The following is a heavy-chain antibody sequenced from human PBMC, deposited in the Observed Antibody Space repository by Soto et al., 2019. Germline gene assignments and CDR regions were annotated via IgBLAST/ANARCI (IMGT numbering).Heavy chain of an antibody. CDR3: ARGYNWNDLGGMDV. J-gene: IGHJ6*02. CDR1: GGSISSYY. V-gene: IGHV4-59*01. Sequence: SETLSLTYTVSGGSISSYYWSWIRQPPGKGLEWIGYIYYSGSTNYNPSLKSRVTISVDTSKNQFSLKLSSVTAADTAVYYCARGYNWNDLGGMDVWGQGTTVTVSS. CDR2: IYYSGST. D-gene: IGHD1-20*01.